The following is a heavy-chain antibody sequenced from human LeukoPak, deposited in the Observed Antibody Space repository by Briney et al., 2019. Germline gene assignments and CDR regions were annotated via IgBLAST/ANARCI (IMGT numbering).Heavy chain of an antibody. D-gene: IGHD1-26*01. Sequence: GGSLRLSCAASGFILSDYNMNWVRQAPGKGLEWVSFIDISGTYITYADSVKGRSTVSRDNAKNSLYLQMNSLRAEDTAVYYCTRDLSATARAYDYWGQGTLVTVSS. CDR3: TRDLSATARAYDY. CDR2: IDISGTYI. V-gene: IGHV3-21*01. CDR1: GFILSDYN. J-gene: IGHJ4*02.